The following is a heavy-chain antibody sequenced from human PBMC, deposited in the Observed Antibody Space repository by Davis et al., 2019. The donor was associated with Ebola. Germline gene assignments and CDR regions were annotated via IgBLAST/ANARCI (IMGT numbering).Heavy chain of an antibody. J-gene: IGHJ4*02. D-gene: IGHD2-2*01. Sequence: ASVKVSCKASGYTFTSYAMHWVRQAPGQRLEWMGWINAGNGNTKYSQKFQGRVTITRDTSISTAYMELSRLRSDDTAVYYCARVYCSSTSCSPYFDYWGQGTLVTVSS. V-gene: IGHV1-3*01. CDR2: INAGNGNT. CDR3: ARVYCSSTSCSPYFDY. CDR1: GYTFTSYA.